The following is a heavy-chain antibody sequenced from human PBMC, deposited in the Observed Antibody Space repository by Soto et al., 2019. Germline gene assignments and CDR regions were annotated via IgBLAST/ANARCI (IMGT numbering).Heavy chain of an antibody. J-gene: IGHJ4*02. V-gene: IGHV3-7*01. CDR2: IRQDGSEK. Sequence: GGSLRLSCAASGFTFSSYCMSWVRQAPGKGLEWVANIRQDGSEKYYVDSVKGRFTISRDNAKNSLYLQMNSLRAEDTAVYSCARDYGNYYDSSGPYFDFWGQGTLVTVSS. D-gene: IGHD3-22*01. CDR3: ARDYGNYYDSSGPYFDF. CDR1: GFTFSSYC.